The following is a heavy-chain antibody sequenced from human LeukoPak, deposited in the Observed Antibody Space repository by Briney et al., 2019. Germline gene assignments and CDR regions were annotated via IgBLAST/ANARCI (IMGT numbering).Heavy chain of an antibody. J-gene: IGHJ4*02. CDR1: GFTFSSYW. D-gene: IGHD6-6*01. Sequence: GGSLRLSCAASGFTFSSYWMSWVRQAPGKGLEWVANIKQDGSEKYYVDSVKGRFTISRDNAKNPLYLQMNSLRAEDTAVYYCARDTSSSIAARPSNFDYWGQGTLVTVSS. CDR2: IKQDGSEK. V-gene: IGHV3-7*01. CDR3: ARDTSSSIAARPSNFDY.